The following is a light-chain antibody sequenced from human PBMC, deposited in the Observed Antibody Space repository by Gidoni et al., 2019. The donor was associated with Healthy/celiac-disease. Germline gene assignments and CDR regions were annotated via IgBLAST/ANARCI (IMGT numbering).Light chain of an antibody. CDR2: EVS. CDR1: SSDVGGYND. CDR3: SSYTSSSTGYV. Sequence: QSALTQPASVSGSPGQSITISRTGTSSDVGGYNDVSWYQQHPGNAPKLMIYEVSNRPSGVSNRFSGSKSGNTASQTISGLQAEDEADYYCSSYTSSSTGYVFGTGTKVTVL. V-gene: IGLV2-14*01. J-gene: IGLJ1*01.